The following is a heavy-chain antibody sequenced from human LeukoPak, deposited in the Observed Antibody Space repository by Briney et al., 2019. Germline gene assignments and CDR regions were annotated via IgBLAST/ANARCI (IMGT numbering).Heavy chain of an antibody. V-gene: IGHV3-30*04. CDR2: ISYDGSNK. D-gene: IGHD4-17*01. J-gene: IGHJ4*02. CDR1: GFTFSDYA. Sequence: GSLRLSCAASGFTFSDYAMHWVRQAPGKGLEWVAVISYDGSNKYYADSVQGRFTISRDNSKNTLYLQMSSLRAEDTAVYYCARRSNYIDYYFEYRGQGTLVTVSS. CDR3: ARRSNYIDYYFEY.